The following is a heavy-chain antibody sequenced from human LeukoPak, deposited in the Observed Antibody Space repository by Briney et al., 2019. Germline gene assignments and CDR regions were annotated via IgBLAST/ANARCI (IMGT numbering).Heavy chain of an antibody. CDR3: AHRLSSFAP. V-gene: IGHV1-69*04. CDR1: GGTFNSSA. J-gene: IGHJ5*02. Sequence: GASVKVSCKASGGTFNSSAISWVRQAPGQGLEWVGRIIPMLGLPNYAQKFQGRVTITADTSTNTAFMELNSLRSEDTAVYYCAHRLSSFAPGGQGTGSPSPQ. CDR2: IIPMLGLP. D-gene: IGHD3-16*01.